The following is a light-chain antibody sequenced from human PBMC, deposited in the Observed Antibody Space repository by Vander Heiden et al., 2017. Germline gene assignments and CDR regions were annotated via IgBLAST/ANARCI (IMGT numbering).Light chain of an antibody. CDR3: CSRAVSSAFYV. CDR2: EVT. CDR1: SSDVGSYNL. V-gene: IGLV2-23*02. J-gene: IGLJ1*01. Sequence: QSALSQPAPVSGSPGQSITISCTGTSSDVGSYNLVSWYQQLPGKAPKLMLYEVTKRPSGVSNRFSGSKSGNTASLTISGLQAEDEADYYCCSRAVSSAFYVFGTGTKVTVL.